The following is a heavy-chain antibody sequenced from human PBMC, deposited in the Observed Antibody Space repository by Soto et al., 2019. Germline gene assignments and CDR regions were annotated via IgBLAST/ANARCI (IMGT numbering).Heavy chain of an antibody. CDR3: AGRGLDWGSPRLDAFDI. CDR2: IYYSGST. Sequence: QLQLQESGPGLVKPSETLSLTCTVSGGSISSSSYYWGWIRQPPGKGLEWIGSIYYSGSTYYNPSLKSRVTISVDTSKNQFSLKLSSVTAADTAVYYCAGRGLDWGSPRLDAFDIWGQGTMVTVSS. V-gene: IGHV4-39*01. D-gene: IGHD7-27*01. J-gene: IGHJ3*02. CDR1: GGSISSSSYY.